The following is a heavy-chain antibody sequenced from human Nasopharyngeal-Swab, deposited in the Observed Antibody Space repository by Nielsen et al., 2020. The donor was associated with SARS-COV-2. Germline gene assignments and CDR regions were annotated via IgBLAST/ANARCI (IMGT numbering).Heavy chain of an antibody. V-gene: IGHV1-69*06. D-gene: IGHD3-22*01. CDR2: IIPIFGTA. Sequence: WVRQAPGQGLEWMGGIIPIFGTANYAQKFQGRVTITADKSTSTAYVELSSLRSEDTAVYYCARAYYYDSSGYWDAFDVWGQGTMVTVSS. J-gene: IGHJ3*01. CDR3: ARAYYYDSSGYWDAFDV.